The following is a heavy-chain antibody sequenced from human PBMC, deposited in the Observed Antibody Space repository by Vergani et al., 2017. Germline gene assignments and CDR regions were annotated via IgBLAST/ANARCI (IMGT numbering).Heavy chain of an antibody. V-gene: IGHV3-13*01. CDR3: ARDLRLLYNRFDP. Sequence: EVQLVESGGGLVQPGGSLRLSCAASGFTFSSYDMHWVRQATGKGLEWVSAIGTAGDTYYPGSVKGRFTISRENAKSTMYLQMNSLRDEDTGVYYCARDLRLLYNRFDPWGQGTLVTVSS. D-gene: IGHD1-14*01. J-gene: IGHJ5*02. CDR1: GFTFSSYD. CDR2: IGTAGDT.